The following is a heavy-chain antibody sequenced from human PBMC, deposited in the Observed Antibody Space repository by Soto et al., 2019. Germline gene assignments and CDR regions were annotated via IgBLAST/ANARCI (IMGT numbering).Heavy chain of an antibody. CDR2: ISGSGGTT. V-gene: IGHV3-23*01. Sequence: EVQLLESGGGLVQPGGSLRLSCAASGFTFSSYAMSWVRQAPGKGLEWVSAISGSGGTTYYADSVKGRFTISRDNSKNTLYLQKGSLGAGETAVYYCKGIAASSVSEGFDYWGQGGLVTVSS. J-gene: IGHJ4*02. CDR1: GFTFSSYA. CDR3: KGIAASSVSEGFDY. D-gene: IGHD2-15*01.